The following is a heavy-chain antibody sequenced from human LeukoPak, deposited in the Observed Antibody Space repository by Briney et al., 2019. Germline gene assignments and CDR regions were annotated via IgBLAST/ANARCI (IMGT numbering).Heavy chain of an antibody. V-gene: IGHV3-23*01. Sequence: GGSLRLSCAASGFTFSSYAMSWVRQAPGKGLEWVSTISDSGGNTYYADSVKGRFTISRDNSTNTLYLQMNSLRAEDAAVYYCAKGYSRLDYYYGMDVWGQGTTVTVSS. J-gene: IGHJ6*02. CDR1: GFTFSSYA. CDR3: AKGYSRLDYYYGMDV. CDR2: ISDSGGNT. D-gene: IGHD5-18*01.